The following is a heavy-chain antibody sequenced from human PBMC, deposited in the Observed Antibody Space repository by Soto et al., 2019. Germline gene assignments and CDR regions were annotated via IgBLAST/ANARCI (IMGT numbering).Heavy chain of an antibody. CDR3: ARGGSTSCYCYYYGMDV. CDR1: GYTFTSYD. D-gene: IGHD2-2*01. CDR2: MNPNSGNT. Sequence: ASVKVSCKASGYTFTSYDINWVRQATGQGLEWMGWMNPNSGNTGYAQKFQGGVTMTRNTSISTAYMELSSLRSEDTAVYYCARGGSTSCYCYYYGMDVWGQGTTVTVSS. J-gene: IGHJ6*02. V-gene: IGHV1-8*01.